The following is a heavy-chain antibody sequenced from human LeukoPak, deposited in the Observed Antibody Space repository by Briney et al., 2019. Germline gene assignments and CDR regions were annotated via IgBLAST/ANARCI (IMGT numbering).Heavy chain of an antibody. Sequence: SSETLSLTCAVSGGSISSGDYSWSWIRQPPGKGLEWIGEINHSGSTNYNPSLKSRVTISVDTSKNQFSLKVSSVTAADTAVYYCAREKVGLRRGYYSDYWGQGTLVTVSS. V-gene: IGHV4-30-2*01. CDR3: AREKVGLRRGYYSDY. D-gene: IGHD1-26*01. CDR2: INHSGST. J-gene: IGHJ4*02. CDR1: GGSISSGDYS.